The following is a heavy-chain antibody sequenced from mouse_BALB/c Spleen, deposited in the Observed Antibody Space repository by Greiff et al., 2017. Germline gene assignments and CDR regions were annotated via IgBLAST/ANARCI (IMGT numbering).Heavy chain of an antibody. Sequence: VQLQQSGPELVKPGASVKMSCKASGYTFTSYVMHWVKQKPGQGLEWLGYINPYNDGTKYNEKFKGKATLTSDKSSSTAYMELSSLTSEDSAVYYCARGQYDNYESYFDYWGQGTTLTVSS. CDR3: ARGQYDNYESYFDY. D-gene: IGHD2-10*02. V-gene: IGHV1-14*01. CDR1: GYTFTSYV. CDR2: INPYNDGT. J-gene: IGHJ2*01.